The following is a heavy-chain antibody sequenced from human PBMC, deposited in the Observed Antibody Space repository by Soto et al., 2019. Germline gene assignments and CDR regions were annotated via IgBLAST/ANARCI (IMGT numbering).Heavy chain of an antibody. CDR3: ARGSLRCSGGSCSLKRTNFDY. CDR1: GFTFSSYG. D-gene: IGHD2-15*01. J-gene: IGHJ4*02. CDR2: IWYDGSNK. V-gene: IGHV3-33*01. Sequence: QVQLVESGGGVVQPGRSLRLSCAASGFTFSSYGMHWVRQAPGKGLEWVAVIWYDGSNKYYADSVKGRFTISRDNSKNTLYLQMNSLRAEDTAVYYCARGSLRCSGGSCSLKRTNFDYWGQGTLVTVSS.